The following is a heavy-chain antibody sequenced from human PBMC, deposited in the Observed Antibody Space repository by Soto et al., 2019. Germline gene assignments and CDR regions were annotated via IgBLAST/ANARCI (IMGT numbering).Heavy chain of an antibody. CDR1: GFTFSYYS. Sequence: GGSLRLSCAASGFTFSYYSVNWVRQAPGKGLEWVSSITSSTSYIYYADSVKGRFTISRDNAKNSLYLQMNSLRAEDTAVYYCARMSIVGRRDYYYGMDVWGQGTTVTVSS. D-gene: IGHD6-6*01. CDR2: ITSSTSYI. V-gene: IGHV3-21*01. CDR3: ARMSIVGRRDYYYGMDV. J-gene: IGHJ6*02.